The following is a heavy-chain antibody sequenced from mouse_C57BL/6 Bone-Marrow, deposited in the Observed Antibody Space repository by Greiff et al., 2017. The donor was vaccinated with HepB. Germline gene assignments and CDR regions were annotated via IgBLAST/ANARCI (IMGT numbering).Heavy chain of an antibody. CDR1: GYTFTDYY. J-gene: IGHJ4*01. Sequence: VQLQQSGPELVKPGASVKISCKASGYTFTDYYINWVKQRPGQGLEWIGWIFPGSGSTYYNEKFKGKATLTVDKSSSTAYMLLSSLTSEDSAVYFCARWGITTVVAPYAMDYWGQGTSVTVSS. D-gene: IGHD1-1*01. V-gene: IGHV1-75*01. CDR2: IFPGSGST. CDR3: ARWGITTVVAPYAMDY.